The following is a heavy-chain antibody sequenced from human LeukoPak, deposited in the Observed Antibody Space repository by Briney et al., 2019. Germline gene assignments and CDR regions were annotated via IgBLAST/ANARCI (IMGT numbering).Heavy chain of an antibody. Sequence: GGSLRLSCAASGFTFSRYDMSWVRQAPGKGLEWVSAISGSGGSTYYADSVKGRFTISRDNAKNTLYLQMNSLRAEDTAVYYCAKAQIYDSSGYYPDYWGQGTLVTVSS. V-gene: IGHV3-23*01. CDR3: AKAQIYDSSGYYPDY. CDR1: GFTFSRYD. J-gene: IGHJ4*02. CDR2: ISGSGGST. D-gene: IGHD3-22*01.